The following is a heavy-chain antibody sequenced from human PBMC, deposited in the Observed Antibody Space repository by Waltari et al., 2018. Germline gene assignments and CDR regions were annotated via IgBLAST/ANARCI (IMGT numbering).Heavy chain of an antibody. J-gene: IGHJ4*02. D-gene: IGHD2-2*01. CDR2: IDSNTGSP. V-gene: IGHV7-4-1*02. CDR1: GYTFRNYA. CDR3: ARSKEDDIVIVPPGLDS. Sequence: QVQLAQSESGLKKPGAAVNVSCKASGYTFRNYAINWVRQAPGQGLEWMGWIDSNTGSPTDAQGISGRVVFSLDTSVNAAYLQISSLTTEDTAIYYSARSKEDDIVIVPPGLDSWGQGTLVTVYS.